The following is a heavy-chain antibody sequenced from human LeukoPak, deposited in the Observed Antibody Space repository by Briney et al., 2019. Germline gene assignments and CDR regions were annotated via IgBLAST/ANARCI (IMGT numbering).Heavy chain of an antibody. Sequence: PGGSLRLSCAASGFTFSSYGMHWVRQAPGKGLEWVAFIRYDGSNKYYADSVKGRFTISRDNSKNTLYLQMNSLRAEDTAVYYCAQRTLGIGGYFDYWGQGTLVTVSS. CDR1: GFTFSSYG. V-gene: IGHV3-30*02. CDR2: IRYDGSNK. CDR3: AQRTLGIGGYFDY. J-gene: IGHJ4*02. D-gene: IGHD7-27*01.